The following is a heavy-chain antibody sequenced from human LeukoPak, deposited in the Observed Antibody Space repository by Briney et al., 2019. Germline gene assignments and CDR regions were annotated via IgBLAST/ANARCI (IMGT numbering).Heavy chain of an antibody. V-gene: IGHV3-21*01. Sequence: GGSLRLSCAASGFTFSSYSMTWVRQAPGKGLEWVSSISSSSSSYIYYADSVKGRFTISRDNAKNSLYLQMNSLRAEDTAVYYCARERLRTPTYSSSWYGYYYGMDVWGQGTTVTVSS. CDR1: GFTFSSYS. J-gene: IGHJ6*02. CDR2: ISSSSSSYI. D-gene: IGHD6-13*01. CDR3: ARERLRTPTYSSSWYGYYYGMDV.